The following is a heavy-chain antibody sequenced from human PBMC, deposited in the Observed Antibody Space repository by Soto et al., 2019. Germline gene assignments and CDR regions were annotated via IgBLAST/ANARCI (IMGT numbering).Heavy chain of an antibody. D-gene: IGHD6-13*01. CDR1: GGSVSSGTHY. CDR3: ARLRGYSNSWYYAFDA. CDR2: IYYSGST. Sequence: QVQLQESGPGLVKPSETLSLTCIVSGGSVSSGTHYWSWIRPPPGKGLESIGYIYYSGSTNYNSSLKSRVTISVDTSKNQFSLKLSSVTAADTAVYYCARLRGYSNSWYYAFDAWGQGTTVTVSS. V-gene: IGHV4-61*01. J-gene: IGHJ6*02.